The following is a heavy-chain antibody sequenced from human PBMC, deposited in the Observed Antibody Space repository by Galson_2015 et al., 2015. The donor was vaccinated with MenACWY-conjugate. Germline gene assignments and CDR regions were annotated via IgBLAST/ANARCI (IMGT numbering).Heavy chain of an antibody. J-gene: IGHJ1*01. CDR1: GFTFSSIG. D-gene: IGHD3-22*01. CDR3: ATSNYYDGGGPVCLN. V-gene: IGHV3-30*03. Sequence: SLRLSCAAAGFTFSSIGMHWVRRSPGKGLEWLALISKDARQTFYADSVEGRFTISRDNSNNTLYLGINSLRVDDTAVYYCATSNYYDGGGPVCLNWGQGTLVTVSS. CDR2: ISKDARQT.